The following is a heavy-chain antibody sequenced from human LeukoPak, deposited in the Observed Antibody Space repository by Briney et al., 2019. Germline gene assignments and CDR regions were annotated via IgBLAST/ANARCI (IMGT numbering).Heavy chain of an antibody. V-gene: IGHV3-53*01. CDR3: ARWGAAASRDYYYYGMDV. CDR2: IYSGGST. CDR1: GFTVSSSY. D-gene: IGHD6-13*01. Sequence: GGSLRLSCAASGFTVSSSYMNWVRQAPGKGLEWVSVIYSGGSTFYADSVKGRFTISRDNSKNTLYLQMNSLRAEDTAVYFCARWGAAASRDYYYYGMDVWGQGTTVTVSS. J-gene: IGHJ6*02.